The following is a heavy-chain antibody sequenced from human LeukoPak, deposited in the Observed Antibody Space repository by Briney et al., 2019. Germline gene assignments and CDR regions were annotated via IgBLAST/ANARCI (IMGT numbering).Heavy chain of an antibody. D-gene: IGHD3-22*01. CDR2: INNDGSGT. CDR1: GFTFSSYW. Sequence: PGGSLRLSCAASGFTFSSYWMHWVRQAPGKGPVWVSRINNDGSGTTYADSVKGRFTISRDNAKNTVYLQMNSLRAEDTAVYYCARVLSGSWDWFDPWGQGTLVTVSS. V-gene: IGHV3-74*01. CDR3: ARVLSGSWDWFDP. J-gene: IGHJ5*02.